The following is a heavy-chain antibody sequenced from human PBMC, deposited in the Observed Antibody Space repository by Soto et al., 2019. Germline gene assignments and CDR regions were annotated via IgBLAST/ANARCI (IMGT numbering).Heavy chain of an antibody. CDR1: GYTFIGYD. CDR3: VRYNDYTWGTFGY. CDR2: LNPQDGGT. D-gene: IGHD3-16*01. Sequence: QVQLVQSGAEVKKPGASVKVSCRASGYTFIGYDINWVRQVPGQGLEWMGWLNPQDGGTGYAQKFQGRLTLTRNTSIDTAYMELNSLRSDDTAIYFCVRYNDYTWGTFGYWGQGTLVTVSS. J-gene: IGHJ4*02. V-gene: IGHV1-8*01.